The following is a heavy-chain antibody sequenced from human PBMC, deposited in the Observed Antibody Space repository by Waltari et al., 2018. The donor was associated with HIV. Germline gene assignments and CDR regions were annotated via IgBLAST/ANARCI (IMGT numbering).Heavy chain of an antibody. Sequence: QVQLVESGGGVVQPGRSLRRSCAASGFTFRNYDMHWVRQAPGRGLEWVAVVSYAGIAYYADSLRGRFTISRDTPEDTLYLQINSLRADDTAVYYCAKDWRSGYYTGRSYALDVWGQGTTVTVSS. CDR1: GFTFRNYD. J-gene: IGHJ6*02. V-gene: IGHV3-30*18. CDR3: AKDWRSGYYTGRSYALDV. D-gene: IGHD3-3*01. CDR2: VSYAGIA.